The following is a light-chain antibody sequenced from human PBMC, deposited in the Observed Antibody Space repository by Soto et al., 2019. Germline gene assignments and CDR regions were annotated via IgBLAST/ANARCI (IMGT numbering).Light chain of an antibody. V-gene: IGKV3-15*01. CDR2: GAS. CDR3: QQCNNWPLT. CDR1: QSVSNN. J-gene: IGKJ1*01. Sequence: EIVMTQSPATLSVSPGERVTLSCSASQSVSNNLAWFQQKPGQAPRLLIYGASTRATGIPARFSGSGSGTECTLTISNLQSEDFAVYYCQQCNNWPLTFGQGTKVEI.